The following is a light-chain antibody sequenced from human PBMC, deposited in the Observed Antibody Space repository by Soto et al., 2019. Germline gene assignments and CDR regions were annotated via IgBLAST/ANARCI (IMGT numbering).Light chain of an antibody. CDR3: QSYVSSLSAVV. CDR1: SSNIGAGYD. CDR2: GNS. J-gene: IGLJ2*01. V-gene: IGLV1-40*01. Sequence: QSVLTQPPSVSGAPGQRVTISCTGSSSNIGAGYDVHWYQQLPGTAPKLLIYGNSNRPSGVPDRFSGSKSGTSASLAITGLHAEDDSDYYCQSYVSSLSAVVFGGGAKLTVL.